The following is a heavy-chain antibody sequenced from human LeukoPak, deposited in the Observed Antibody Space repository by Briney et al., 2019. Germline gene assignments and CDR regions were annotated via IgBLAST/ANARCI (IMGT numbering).Heavy chain of an antibody. D-gene: IGHD3-3*01. V-gene: IGHV4-34*01. CDR3: ARSRVYYDFWSGYYNPGAYYFDY. CDR1: GGSFSGYY. J-gene: IGHJ4*02. Sequence: SETLSLTCAVYGGSFSGYYWSWIRQPPGKGLEWIGEINHSGSTNYNPSLKSRVTISVDTSKNQFSLKLSSVTAADTAVYYCARSRVYYDFWSGYYNPGAYYFDYWGQGTLVTVSS. CDR2: INHSGST.